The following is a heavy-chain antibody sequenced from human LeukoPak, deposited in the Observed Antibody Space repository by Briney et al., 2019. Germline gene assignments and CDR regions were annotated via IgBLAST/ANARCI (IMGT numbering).Heavy chain of an antibody. CDR3: ARVEAATTNPRFDF. J-gene: IGHJ4*02. D-gene: IGHD1-1*01. CDR2: IYHTGTT. CDR1: GGSISTYY. Sequence: PLETLSLTCTVSGGSISTYYWSWIRQPPGKGLEWIGYIYHTGTTNYNPSLKSRVSISVDTSKNQFSLRLSSVTAADTAVHYCARVEAATTNPRFDFWGQGTLVTVSS. V-gene: IGHV4-59*12.